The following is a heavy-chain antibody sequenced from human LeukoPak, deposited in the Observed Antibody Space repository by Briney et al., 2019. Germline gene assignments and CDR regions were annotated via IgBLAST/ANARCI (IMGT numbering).Heavy chain of an antibody. Sequence: PSQTLSLTCTVSGGSISSGGYYWSWIRQHPGKGLEWIGYIYYSGSTYYNPSLKSRVTISVDRSKNQFSLKLSSVTAADTAVYYCASLKDGYSTFDYWGQGTLVTVSS. CDR1: GGSISSGGYY. CDR3: ASLKDGYSTFDY. D-gene: IGHD5-24*01. V-gene: IGHV4-31*03. CDR2: IYYSGST. J-gene: IGHJ4*02.